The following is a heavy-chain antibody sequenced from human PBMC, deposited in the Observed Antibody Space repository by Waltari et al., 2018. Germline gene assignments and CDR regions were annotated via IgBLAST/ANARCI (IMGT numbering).Heavy chain of an antibody. CDR1: GFTFSNYG. J-gene: IGHJ4*02. D-gene: IGHD1-26*01. Sequence: QVQLVESGGGVVQPGRSLRLSCAASGFTFSNYGMQWVRQAPGKGLEWVAVIWYDGSNKYYADSVRGRFTISRDNSKNTVYLQMNSLGGEDTAVYYCARVGAGATRALDYWGQGTLVTVSS. CDR2: IWYDGSNK. V-gene: IGHV3-33*01. CDR3: ARVGAGATRALDY.